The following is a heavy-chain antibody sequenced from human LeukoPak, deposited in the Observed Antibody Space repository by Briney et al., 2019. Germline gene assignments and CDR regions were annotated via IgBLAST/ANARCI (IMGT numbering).Heavy chain of an antibody. CDR1: GGSVGSAGYY. CDR3: ARTQSRSGSYRYYFGY. CDR2: IYYIRNT. Sequence: PSETLPLTCTVSGGSVGSAGYYWSWIRQPPGGGLEWIGYIYYIRNTNYNPSLKSRVTMSLDPSKNQFSLKLNSVTAADTAVYYCARTQSRSGSYRYYFGYWGQGTLVTVSS. J-gene: IGHJ4*02. V-gene: IGHV4-61*08. D-gene: IGHD1-26*01.